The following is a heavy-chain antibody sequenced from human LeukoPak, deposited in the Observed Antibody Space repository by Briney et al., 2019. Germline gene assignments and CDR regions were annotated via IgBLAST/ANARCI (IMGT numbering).Heavy chain of an antibody. J-gene: IGHJ4*02. CDR2: ISYDETNK. V-gene: IGHV3-30*04. D-gene: IGHD6-13*01. Sequence: GGSLRLSCAASGFTFTNYAMHWVRQAPGKGLEWVAVISYDETNKYYEDSVKGRFTISRDSSKNTLYLQMNSLRAEDTAVYYCAKGGGTGYSSSWYSNWGQGTLVTVSS. CDR1: GFTFTNYA. CDR3: AKGGGTGYSSSWYSN.